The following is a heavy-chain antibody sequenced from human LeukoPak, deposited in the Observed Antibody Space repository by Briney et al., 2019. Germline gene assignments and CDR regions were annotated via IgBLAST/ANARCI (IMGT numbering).Heavy chain of an antibody. CDR2: ISYDGTNK. Sequence: GRSLRLSCAASGFTFDDYGMHWVRQAPGKGLEWLAVISYDGTNKYYGDSVKGRFTISRDNSKNTLSLQMNSLRVEDTAVYYCARGGDYDFFDYWGQGTLVTVSS. CDR1: GFTFDDYG. D-gene: IGHD5-12*01. CDR3: ARGGDYDFFDY. J-gene: IGHJ4*02. V-gene: IGHV3-30*03.